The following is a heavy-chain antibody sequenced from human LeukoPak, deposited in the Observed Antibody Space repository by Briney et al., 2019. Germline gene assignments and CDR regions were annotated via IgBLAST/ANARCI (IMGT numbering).Heavy chain of an antibody. CDR1: GGSISSNY. CDR3: ARSYSVSYYAY. CDR2: IYYSGTT. J-gene: IGHJ4*02. V-gene: IGHV4-59*08. D-gene: IGHD1-26*01. Sequence: PSETLSLTCTVSGGSISSNYWSWVRQPPEEGLEWIGYIYYSGTTSYNTSLKRRVTISEDTSKNQSSLNLSSVTAEDTAVYYCARSYSVSYYAYWGQGTLVTVSS.